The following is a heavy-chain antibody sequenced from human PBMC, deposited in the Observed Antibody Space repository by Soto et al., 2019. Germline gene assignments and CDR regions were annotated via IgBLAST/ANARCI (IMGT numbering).Heavy chain of an antibody. CDR2: ISYDASNK. J-gene: IGHJ4*02. CDR1: GFTFSSYA. V-gene: IGHV3-30-3*01. Sequence: GGSLRLSCAASGFTFSSYAMHWVRQAPGKGLEWVAVISYDASNKYYADSVKGRFTISRDNSKNTLYLQMNSLRAEDTAVYYCARDPIEDLIDHWGQGTLVTVSS. CDR3: ARDPIEDLIDH.